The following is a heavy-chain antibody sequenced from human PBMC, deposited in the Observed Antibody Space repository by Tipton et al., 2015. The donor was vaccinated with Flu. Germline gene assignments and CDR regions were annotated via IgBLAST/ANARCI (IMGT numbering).Heavy chain of an antibody. CDR1: GGSISSYY. J-gene: IGHJ1*01. CDR3: ARDDSRSWSFSPFDFQH. CDR2: IYYSGST. Sequence: TLSLTCTVSGGSISSYYWSWIRQPPGKGLEWIGYIYYSGSTNYNPSLKSRVTISVDTSKNQFSLQLSSVTAADTAVYYCARDDSRSWSFSPFDFQHWGQATLVAVSS. V-gene: IGHV4-59*01. D-gene: IGHD6-13*01.